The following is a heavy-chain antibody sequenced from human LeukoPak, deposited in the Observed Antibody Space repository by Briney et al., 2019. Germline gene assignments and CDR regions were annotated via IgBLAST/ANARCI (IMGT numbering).Heavy chain of an antibody. D-gene: IGHD2-21*01. Sequence: GGSLRLSCAASGFIFNKAWMNWVRQAPGKGPEGGGRIKSNNDGGTTDYASPVEGRFIISRDDSKNTIYLQMNRLIIDDTAIYYCTPVMVEDRGFWGQGTLVTVSS. CDR3: TPVMVEDRGF. J-gene: IGHJ4*02. CDR1: GFIFNKAW. CDR2: IKSNNDGGTT. V-gene: IGHV3-15*01.